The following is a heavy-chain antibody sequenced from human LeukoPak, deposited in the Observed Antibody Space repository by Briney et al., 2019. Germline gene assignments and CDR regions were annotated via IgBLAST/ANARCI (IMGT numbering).Heavy chain of an antibody. CDR1: GGSISSSSYY. CDR3: ARESAAPSNYYFDY. CDR2: IYYSGST. Sequence: SETLSLTCTVSGGSISSSSYYWGWIRQPPGKGLEWIGSIYYSGSTYYNPSLKSRVTISVDTSKNQFSLKLSSVTAADTAVYYCARESAAPSNYYFDYWGQGTLVTVSS. V-gene: IGHV4-39*07. J-gene: IGHJ4*02. D-gene: IGHD4/OR15-4a*01.